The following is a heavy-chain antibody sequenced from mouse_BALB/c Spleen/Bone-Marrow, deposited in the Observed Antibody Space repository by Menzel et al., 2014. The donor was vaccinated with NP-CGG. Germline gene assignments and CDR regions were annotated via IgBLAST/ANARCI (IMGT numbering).Heavy chain of an antibody. Sequence: VQLQESGAELVKPGASVKLSCKASGYTFXSYWMYWVKQRPGQGLEWIGEINPSNGRTDYNEKFKTKATLTVDSSSSTAYMQLSSLTSEDSAVYYCTSLQLGRDYWGQGTTLTVSS. D-gene: IGHD4-1*02. J-gene: IGHJ2*01. CDR3: TSLQLGRDY. CDR2: INPSNGRT. V-gene: IGHV1S81*02. CDR1: GYTFXSYW.